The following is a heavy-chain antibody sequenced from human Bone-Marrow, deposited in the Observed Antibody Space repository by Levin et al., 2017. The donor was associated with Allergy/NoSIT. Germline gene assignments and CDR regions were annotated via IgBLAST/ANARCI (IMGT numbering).Heavy chain of an antibody. CDR3: ARSREGGSSPVYYYYYGMDV. J-gene: IGHJ6*02. D-gene: IGHD6-13*01. CDR2: IISSSSYI. CDR1: GFTFSSYS. Sequence: GGSLRLSCAASGFTFSSYSMNWVRQAPGKGLEWVSSIISSSSYIYYADSVKGRFTISRDNAKNSLYLQMNSLRAEDTAVYYCARSREGGSSPVYYYYYGMDVWGQGTTVTVSS. V-gene: IGHV3-21*01.